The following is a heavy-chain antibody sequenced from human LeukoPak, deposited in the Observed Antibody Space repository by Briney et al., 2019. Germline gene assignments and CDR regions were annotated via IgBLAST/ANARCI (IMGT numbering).Heavy chain of an antibody. V-gene: IGHV3-30*18. J-gene: IGHJ4*02. CDR1: GFTFSSYG. CDR3: AKRWSGYHSSEV. CDR2: ISYDGSNK. Sequence: GGSLRLSCAASGFTFSSYGMHRVRQAPGKGLEWVAVISYDGSNKYYADSVKGRFTISRDNSKNTLYLQMNSLRAEDTAVYYCAKRWSGYHSSEVWGQGTLVTVSS. D-gene: IGHD3-3*01.